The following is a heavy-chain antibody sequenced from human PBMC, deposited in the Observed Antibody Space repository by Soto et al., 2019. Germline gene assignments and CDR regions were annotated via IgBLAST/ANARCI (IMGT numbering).Heavy chain of an antibody. CDR2: IYYSGST. CDR3: ARLYGDYEDYFDY. CDR1: GGSISSSSYY. J-gene: IGHJ4*02. V-gene: IGHV4-39*01. D-gene: IGHD4-17*01. Sequence: PSETLSLTCTVSGGSISSSSYYWGWIRQPPGKGLEWIGSIYYSGSTYYNPSLKSRVTISVDTSKKQFSLKLSSVTAADTAVYYCARLYGDYEDYFDYWGQGTLVTVSS.